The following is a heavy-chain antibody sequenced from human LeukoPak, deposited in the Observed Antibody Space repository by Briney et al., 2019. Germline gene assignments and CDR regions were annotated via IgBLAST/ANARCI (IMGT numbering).Heavy chain of an antibody. CDR1: GYTFTSYG. J-gene: IGHJ6*02. CDR2: ISAYNGNT. Sequence: GASVKVSCKASGYTFTSYGISWVRQAPGQGLEWMGWISAYNGNTNYAQKLQGRVTMTTDTSTSTAYMELRSLRSDDTAVYYCARDRGAARPELLYYGMDVWGQGTTVTVSS. V-gene: IGHV1-18*01. D-gene: IGHD6-6*01. CDR3: ARDRGAARPELLYYGMDV.